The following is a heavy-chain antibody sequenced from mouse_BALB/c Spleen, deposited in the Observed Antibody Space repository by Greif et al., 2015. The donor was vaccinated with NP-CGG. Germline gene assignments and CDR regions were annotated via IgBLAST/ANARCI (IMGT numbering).Heavy chain of an antibody. CDR3: ARLGNYGNPYYYAMDY. Sequence: VKLMESGPVVVRPGVSVKISCKGSGYTFTDYAMHWVKQSHAKSLEWIGVISTYNGNTNYNQKFKGKATMTVDKSSSTAYMELARLTSEDSAIYYCARLGNYGNPYYYAMDYWGQGTSVTVSS. V-gene: IGHV1-67*01. D-gene: IGHD2-1*01. CDR1: GYTFTDYA. J-gene: IGHJ4*01. CDR2: ISTYNGNT.